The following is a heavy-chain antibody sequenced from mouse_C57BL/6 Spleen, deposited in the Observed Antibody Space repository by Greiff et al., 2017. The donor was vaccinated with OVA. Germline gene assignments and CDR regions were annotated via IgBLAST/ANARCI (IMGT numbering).Heavy chain of an antibody. CDR2: INPNNGGT. CDR1: GYTFTDYY. D-gene: IGHD1-1*01. Sequence: EVLLQQSGPELVKPGASVKISCKASGYTFTDYYMNWVKQSHGKSLEWIGDINPNNGGTSYNQKFKGKATLTVDKSSSTAYMELSSLTSEDSAVYDCARTTVVAKGDDWGQGTTLTVSS. V-gene: IGHV1-26*01. J-gene: IGHJ2*01. CDR3: ARTTVVAKGDD.